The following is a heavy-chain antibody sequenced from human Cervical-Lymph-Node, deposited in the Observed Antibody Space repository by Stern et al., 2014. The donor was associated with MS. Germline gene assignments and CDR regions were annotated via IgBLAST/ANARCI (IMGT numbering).Heavy chain of an antibody. CDR3: TSAYTSGWKSQFDY. J-gene: IGHJ4*02. CDR1: GFTLSNAW. V-gene: IGHV3-15*01. D-gene: IGHD6-19*01. CDR2: IKTKTDGGTT. Sequence: EVQLVESGGGLVKPGGSLRLSCTASGFTLSNAWMSWVRQAPGKGLEWVGRIKTKTDGGTTDYAAPVKGRFTISRDDSKSTLYLQMNSLKTEDTAVYYCTSAYTSGWKSQFDYWGQGALVAVSS.